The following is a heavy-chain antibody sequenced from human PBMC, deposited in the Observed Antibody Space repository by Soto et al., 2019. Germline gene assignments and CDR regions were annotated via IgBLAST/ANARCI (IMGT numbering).Heavy chain of an antibody. CDR3: VRYGGAATY. Sequence: ASVKVSCKASGYTFTTYNINWVRQATGQGLEWMGWMNPNSGNTGYAQKFQDRITLTRDTSITTAYMELSSLRSDDTAVYFCVRYGGAATYWGQGXQVTVSS. V-gene: IGHV1-8*01. CDR2: MNPNSGNT. D-gene: IGHD5-12*01. J-gene: IGHJ4*02. CDR1: GYTFTTYN.